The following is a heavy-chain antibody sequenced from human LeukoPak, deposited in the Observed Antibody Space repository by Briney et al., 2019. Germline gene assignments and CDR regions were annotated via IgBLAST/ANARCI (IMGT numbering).Heavy chain of an antibody. Sequence: GGSLRLSCAAPGFTFSSYSMNWVRQAPGKGLEWVSSISSSSSYIYYADSVKGRFTISRDNAKNSLYLQMNSLRAEDTAVYYCARGGRGTIIMIVVAALDYWGQGTLVTVSS. V-gene: IGHV3-21*01. CDR1: GFTFSSYS. J-gene: IGHJ4*02. CDR2: ISSSSSYI. D-gene: IGHD3-22*01. CDR3: ARGGRGTIIMIVVAALDY.